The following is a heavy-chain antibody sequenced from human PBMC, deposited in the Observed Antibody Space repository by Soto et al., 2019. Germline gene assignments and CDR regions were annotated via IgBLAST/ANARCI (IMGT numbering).Heavy chain of an antibody. CDR1: GFTFSSYA. CDR3: ARALREMASPTLGY. J-gene: IGHJ4*02. V-gene: IGHV3-30-3*01. D-gene: IGHD4-17*01. Sequence: QVQLVESGGGVVQPGRSLRLSCAASGFTFSSYAMHLVRQAPGKGLEWVAVISYDGSNKYYADSVKGRFTISRDNSKNTLYLQMNSMRAEDTAVYYCARALREMASPTLGYWGQGTLVTVSS. CDR2: ISYDGSNK.